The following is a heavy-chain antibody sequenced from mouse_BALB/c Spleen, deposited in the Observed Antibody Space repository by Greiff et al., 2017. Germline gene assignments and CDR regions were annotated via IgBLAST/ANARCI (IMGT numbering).Heavy chain of an antibody. D-gene: IGHD2-10*01. Sequence: QVQLQQPGAELVRPGASVKLSCKASGYTFTSYWINWVKQRPGQGLEWIGNIYPSDSYTNYNQKFKDKATLTVDKSSSTAYMQLSSPTSEDSAVYYCTRPYYGNYWYFDVWGAGTTVTVSS. J-gene: IGHJ1*01. CDR2: IYPSDSYT. V-gene: IGHV1-69*02. CDR1: GYTFTSYW. CDR3: TRPYYGNYWYFDV.